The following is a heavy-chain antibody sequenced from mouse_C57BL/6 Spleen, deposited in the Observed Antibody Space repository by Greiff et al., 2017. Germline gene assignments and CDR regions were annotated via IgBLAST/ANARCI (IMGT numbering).Heavy chain of an antibody. Sequence: EVKLVESEGGLVQPGSSMKLSCTASGFTFSDYYMAWVRQVPEKGLEWVANINYDGSSTYYLDSLKSRFIISRDNAKNILYLQMSSLKSEDTATYYCAREDRHYGSSYGFAYWGQGTLVTVSA. V-gene: IGHV5-16*01. CDR2: INYDGSST. CDR3: AREDRHYGSSYGFAY. D-gene: IGHD1-1*01. CDR1: GFTFSDYY. J-gene: IGHJ3*01.